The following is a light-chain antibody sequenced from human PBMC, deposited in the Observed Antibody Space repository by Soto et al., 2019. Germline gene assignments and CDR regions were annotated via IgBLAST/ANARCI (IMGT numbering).Light chain of an antibody. V-gene: IGKV3-15*01. Sequence: EIVMTQSPATLSVSPGERATPSSRAIQRVSTNLSWNQQKLGQAPRLLIYDASTRATGIPARFSGSGSGTEFTLTISSLQSEDVALYYCQQHNNWPRTFGQGTKLEIK. CDR1: QRVSTN. CDR2: DAS. J-gene: IGKJ2*01. CDR3: QQHNNWPRT.